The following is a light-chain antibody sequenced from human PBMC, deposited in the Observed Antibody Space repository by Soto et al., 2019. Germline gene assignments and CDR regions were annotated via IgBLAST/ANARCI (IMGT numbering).Light chain of an antibody. CDR2: ENN. J-gene: IGLJ1*01. CDR1: SSNIGNNY. CDR3: GTWDSRLGV. Sequence: QSALTQPPSVSAAPGQKVTISCSGSSSNIGNNYVSWYQQLPGTAPKLLIYENNKRPSGIPDRFSGSKSGTSATLGITGLQTGDEADYYCGTWDSRLGVFGTGTKVTVL. V-gene: IGLV1-51*02.